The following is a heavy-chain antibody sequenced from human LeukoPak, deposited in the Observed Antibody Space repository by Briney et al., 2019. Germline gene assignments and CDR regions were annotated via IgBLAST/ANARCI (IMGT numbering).Heavy chain of an antibody. J-gene: IGHJ4*02. Sequence: SETLSLTCTVSGGSISSYYWSWIRQPPGKGLEWIGYIYYSGSTNYNPSLKSRVTISVDTSKNQFSLKLSSVTAADTAVYYCATYSSSSLGNVKNYWGQGTLVTVSS. CDR1: GGSISSYY. V-gene: IGHV4-59*01. CDR2: IYYSGST. D-gene: IGHD6-6*01. CDR3: ATYSSSSLGNVKNY.